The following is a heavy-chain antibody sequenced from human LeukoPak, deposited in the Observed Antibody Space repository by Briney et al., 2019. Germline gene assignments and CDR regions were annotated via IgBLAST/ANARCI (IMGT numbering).Heavy chain of an antibody. CDR2: IYYTGDT. J-gene: IGHJ4*02. CDR1: GGSISPYY. D-gene: IGHD6-13*01. CDR3: ARHHPKGYSSAWYYFDF. V-gene: IGHV4-59*08. Sequence: SETLSLTCSVSGGSISPYYWSWIRQPPGKGMEWIAYIYYTGDTNYNPSLKSRVTISVDTSNNQFSLTLSSVTAADTAVYYCARHHPKGYSSAWYYFDFWGQGSLVTVSS.